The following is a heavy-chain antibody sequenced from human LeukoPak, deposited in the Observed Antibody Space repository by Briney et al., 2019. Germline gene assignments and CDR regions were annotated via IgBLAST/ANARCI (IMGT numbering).Heavy chain of an antibody. J-gene: IGHJ4*01. Sequence: ASVKVSCKASGYTFTSYYMHWVRQAPGQGLEWMGIINPSGGSTSYAQKFQGRVTMTRDTSTSTVYMELSSLRSEDTAVYYCARDYCTNGVCYPWTDWGQEPWSPSPQ. CDR2: INPSGGST. CDR1: GYTFTSYY. D-gene: IGHD2-8*01. V-gene: IGHV1-46*01. CDR3: ARDYCTNGVCYPWTD.